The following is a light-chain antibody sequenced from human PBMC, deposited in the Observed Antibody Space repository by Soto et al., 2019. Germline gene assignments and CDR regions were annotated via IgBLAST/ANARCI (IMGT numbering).Light chain of an antibody. V-gene: IGKV3-20*01. J-gene: IGKJ1*01. Sequence: EIVLTQSPGTLSLSPGERATLSCRASQSVSSSFLAWYQQKPGQAPRLLIYGASSRATGIPDRFSGRGSGTDFTLTINRLEPEDFAVYYCQQYGSSPWTFGQGTKVEIK. CDR2: GAS. CDR1: QSVSSSF. CDR3: QQYGSSPWT.